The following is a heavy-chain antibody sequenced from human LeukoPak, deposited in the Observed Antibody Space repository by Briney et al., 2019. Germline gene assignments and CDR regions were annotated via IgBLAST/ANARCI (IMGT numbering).Heavy chain of an antibody. J-gene: IGHJ4*02. D-gene: IGHD2-15*01. V-gene: IGHV3-15*01. Sequence: KPGGSLRLSCAASGFTFSNAWMTWVRQAPGKGLEWVGRIRSRGDGGTTDFAAPVKGRFTISRDDSKNTLYLQMNSLTSEDTALYYCTQGSGQYFNYWGQGTLVTVSS. CDR3: TQGSGQYFNY. CDR1: GFTFSNAW. CDR2: IRSRGDGGTT.